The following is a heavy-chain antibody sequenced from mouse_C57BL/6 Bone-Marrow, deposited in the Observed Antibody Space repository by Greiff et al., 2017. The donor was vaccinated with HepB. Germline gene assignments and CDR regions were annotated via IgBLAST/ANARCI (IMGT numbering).Heavy chain of an antibody. CDR2: ISSGGSYT. D-gene: IGHD1-1*01. CDR3: ARRLLRSDY. Sequence: EVNLVESGGDLVKPGGSLKLSCAASGFTFSSYGMSWVRQTPDKRLEWVATISSGGSYTYYPDSVKGRFTISRDNAKNTLYLQMSSLKSEDTAMYYCARRLLRSDYWGQGTTLTVSS. V-gene: IGHV5-6*02. CDR1: GFTFSSYG. J-gene: IGHJ2*01.